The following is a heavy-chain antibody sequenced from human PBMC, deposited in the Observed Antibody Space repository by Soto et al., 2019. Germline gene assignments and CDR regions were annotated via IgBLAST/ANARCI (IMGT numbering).Heavy chain of an antibody. CDR3: ARDKRGGWFGESFDY. CDR1: GFTFSSYA. Sequence: QVQLVESGGGVVQPGRSLRLSCAASGFTFSSYAMHWVRQAPGKGLEWVAVISYDGSNKYYADSVKGRFTISRDNSXXTLYLQMNSLRAEDTAVYYCARDKRGGWFGESFDYWGQGTLVTVSS. D-gene: IGHD3-10*01. V-gene: IGHV3-30-3*01. J-gene: IGHJ4*02. CDR2: ISYDGSNK.